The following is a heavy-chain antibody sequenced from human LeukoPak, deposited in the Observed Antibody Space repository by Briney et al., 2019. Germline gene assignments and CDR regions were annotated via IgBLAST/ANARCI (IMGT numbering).Heavy chain of an antibody. CDR2: IWYDGSNK. CDR3: ARQRLPIVATIYYYGMDV. D-gene: IGHD5-12*01. V-gene: IGHV3-33*08. CDR1: GFTFSSYG. J-gene: IGHJ6*02. Sequence: GGSLRLSCAASGFTFSSYGMHWVRQAPGKGLEWVAVIWYDGSNKYYADSVKGRFTISRDNSKNTLYLQMNSLRAEDTAVYYCARQRLPIVATIYYYGMDVWGQGTTVTVSS.